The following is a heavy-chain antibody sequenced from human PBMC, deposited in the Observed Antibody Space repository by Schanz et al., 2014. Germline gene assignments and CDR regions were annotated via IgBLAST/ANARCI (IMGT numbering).Heavy chain of an antibody. J-gene: IGHJ4*02. CDR2: INTGSNYI. D-gene: IGHD1-26*01. V-gene: IGHV3-11*06. CDR1: GFSFSDYY. CDR3: ARDHTTESYYSAGPPIDY. Sequence: QVHLLESGGGLVEPGGSLRLSCAASGFSFSDYYMSWIRQAPGKGLEWISFINTGSNYINYADSVKGRFTISRDNSKNTLFLQMNSLRAEDTAVYYCARDHTTESYYSAGPPIDYWGQGTLLTVSS.